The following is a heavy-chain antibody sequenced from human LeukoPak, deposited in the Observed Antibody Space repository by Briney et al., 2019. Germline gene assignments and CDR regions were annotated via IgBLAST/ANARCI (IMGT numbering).Heavy chain of an antibody. CDR3: AKVFRYISGSYYYNGDY. Sequence: PGGSLRLSCAASGLTFSYYDMTWVRQAPGKGLEWVSTVSGGRGNTFYADSVKGRFSISRDNSKNTVYLQMNSLRAEDTAVYYCAKVFRYISGSYYYNGDYWGQGTLVTVSS. CDR1: GLTFSYYD. J-gene: IGHJ4*02. V-gene: IGHV3-23*01. D-gene: IGHD3-10*01. CDR2: VSGGRGNT.